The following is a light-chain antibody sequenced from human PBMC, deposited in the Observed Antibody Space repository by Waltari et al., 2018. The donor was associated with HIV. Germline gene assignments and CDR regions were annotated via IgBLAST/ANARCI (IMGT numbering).Light chain of an antibody. CDR3: QQSYSFRVFT. CDR2: AAS. V-gene: IGKV1-39*01. Sequence: DIQMTQSPSSLSASVGDRVTITCRASQSISSYLNWYQQKPGKAPKLLIYAASSLQSGVPSRFSGSGSGTDFTLTISSLQPEDFATYYCQQSYSFRVFTFGPGTKVDIK. CDR1: QSISSY. J-gene: IGKJ3*01.